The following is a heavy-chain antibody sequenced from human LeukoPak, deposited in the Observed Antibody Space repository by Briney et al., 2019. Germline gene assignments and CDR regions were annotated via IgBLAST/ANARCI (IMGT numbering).Heavy chain of an antibody. J-gene: IGHJ4*02. Sequence: SETLSLTCAVYGGSFCDYYWTWIRQPPGKGLEWIGEINHSGSPNNNPSLKSRVSISFDTSKNQFSLKLTSVTAADTAVYYCVSRRTAMFGVIKGPIDYWGQGTLVTVSS. V-gene: IGHV4-34*01. CDR1: GGSFCDYY. CDR2: INHSGSP. D-gene: IGHD3-3*01. CDR3: VSRRTAMFGVIKGPIDY.